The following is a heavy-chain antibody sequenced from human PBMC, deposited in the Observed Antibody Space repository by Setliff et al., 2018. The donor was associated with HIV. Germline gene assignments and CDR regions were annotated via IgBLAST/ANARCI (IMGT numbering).Heavy chain of an antibody. V-gene: IGHV3-48*01. CDR1: GFTFSDCS. J-gene: IGHJ4*02. CDR3: ARVMIGYSGYDAFDY. CDR2: ITSTGSTI. Sequence: GGSLRLSCAASGFTFSDCSMNWVRQAPGKGLEWISYITSTGSTIFYADSVKGRFTISRDNDKNSVHLQMTSLRAEDTAVYYCARVMIGYSGYDAFDYWGQGTLVTVSS. D-gene: IGHD5-12*01.